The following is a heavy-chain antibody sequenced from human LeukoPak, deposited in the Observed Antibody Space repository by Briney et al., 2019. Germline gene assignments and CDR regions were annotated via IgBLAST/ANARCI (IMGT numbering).Heavy chain of an antibody. J-gene: IGHJ6*02. CDR1: GGSISSYY. Sequence: PSETLSLTCTVSGGSISSYYWSWIRQPAGKGLEWIGRIYTSGSTNYSPSLKSRVTMSVDTSKNQFSLKLSSVTAADTAVYYCARERADYGDYYYYGMDVWGQGTTVTVSS. CDR3: ARERADYGDYYYYGMDV. V-gene: IGHV4-4*07. CDR2: IYTSGST. D-gene: IGHD4-17*01.